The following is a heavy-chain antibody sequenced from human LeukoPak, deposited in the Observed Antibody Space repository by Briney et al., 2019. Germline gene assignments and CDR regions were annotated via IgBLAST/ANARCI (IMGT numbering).Heavy chain of an antibody. Sequence: GGSLRLSCAASGFSVSSNYMSWVRQAPGKGLEWVSVIYSGDRTYYADSVKGRFTISRDSSKNTLYLQMNNLRVEDTAVYYCERVSMSQYWGQGTLDTVSS. V-gene: IGHV3-53*01. CDR2: IYSGDRT. CDR3: ERVSMSQY. D-gene: IGHD5/OR15-5a*01. CDR1: GFSVSSNY. J-gene: IGHJ4*02.